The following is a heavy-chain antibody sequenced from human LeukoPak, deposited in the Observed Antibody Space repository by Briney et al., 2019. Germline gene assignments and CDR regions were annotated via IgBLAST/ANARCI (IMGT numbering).Heavy chain of an antibody. CDR3: ARDLKTYYYDSSGYYYLDY. V-gene: IGHV1-18*01. Sequence: ASVKVSCKASGYTFTSYGISWVRQAPGQGLEWMGWIGAYNGNTNYAQKLQGRVTMTTDTSTSTAYMELRSLRSDDTAVYYCARDLKTYYYDSSGYYYLDYWGQGTLVTVSS. CDR2: IGAYNGNT. CDR1: GYTFTSYG. D-gene: IGHD3-22*01. J-gene: IGHJ4*02.